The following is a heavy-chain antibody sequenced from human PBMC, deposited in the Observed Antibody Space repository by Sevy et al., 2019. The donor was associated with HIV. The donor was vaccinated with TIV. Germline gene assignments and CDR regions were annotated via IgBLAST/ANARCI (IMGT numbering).Heavy chain of an antibody. CDR1: GDSISSNSAA. J-gene: IGHJ5*02. CDR3: ARGRDMFSRNTRFDP. V-gene: IGHV6-1*01. Sequence: SQTRSLTCAISGDSISSNSAAWIWIRQSPSRGLEWLGRTYYRSKWYNDYAVSVKSRITINPDTSKNQFSLQLNSVTPEDTAVYYCARGRDMFSRNTRFDPWGQGTLVTVSS. CDR2: TYYRSKWYN. D-gene: IGHD3-10*02.